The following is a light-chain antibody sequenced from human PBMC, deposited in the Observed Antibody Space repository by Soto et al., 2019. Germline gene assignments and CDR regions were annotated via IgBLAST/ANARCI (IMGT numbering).Light chain of an antibody. CDR3: SSYTSNNTHVV. CDR1: SSDVGGYNY. Sequence: QSVLTQPASVSGSPGQSIAISCTGTSSDVGGYNYVSWYQQHPGKAPKLMIYEVTNRPSGVSNRFSGYKSGNTTSLTISRLQAEDEADYYCSSYTSNNTHVVFGGGTKLTVL. CDR2: EVT. V-gene: IGLV2-14*03. J-gene: IGLJ2*01.